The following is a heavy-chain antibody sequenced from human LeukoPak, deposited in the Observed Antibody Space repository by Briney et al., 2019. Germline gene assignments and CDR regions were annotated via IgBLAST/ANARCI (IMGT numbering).Heavy chain of an antibody. CDR3: ARSSGRSVFDY. CDR1: GFSISDYY. Sequence: GGSLRLSCAASGFSISDYYIDWVRQAPGKGLEWVGRSRNKANSYTTEYAASVEGRFTFSRDDSENSLYLQMNSLKSEGTALYYCARSSGRSVFDYWGQGTLVTVSS. V-gene: IGHV3-72*01. J-gene: IGHJ4*02. D-gene: IGHD1-26*01. CDR2: SRNKANSYTT.